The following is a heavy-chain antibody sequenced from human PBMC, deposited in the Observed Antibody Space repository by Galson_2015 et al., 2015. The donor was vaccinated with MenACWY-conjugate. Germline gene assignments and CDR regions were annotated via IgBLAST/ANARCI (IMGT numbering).Heavy chain of an antibody. CDR2: INAGNGNT. J-gene: IGHJ6*03. CDR3: ARSCDDYSNYYFYYMDF. Sequence: SVKVSCKASGYTFTSYAMHWVRQAPGQRLEWMGWINAGNGNTKYSQKFQGRVTITRDTSASTAYMELSSLRSEDTAVYYCARSCDDYSNYYFYYMDFWSKASTVTVSS. V-gene: IGHV1-3*01. D-gene: IGHD4-11*01. CDR1: GYTFTSYA.